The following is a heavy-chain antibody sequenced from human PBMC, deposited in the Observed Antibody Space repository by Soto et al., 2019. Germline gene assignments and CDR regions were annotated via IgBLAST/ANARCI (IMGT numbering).Heavy chain of an antibody. D-gene: IGHD2-2*01. CDR1: GGSISSSSYY. J-gene: IGHJ4*02. V-gene: IGHV4-39*01. Sequence: SETLSLTCTVSGGSISSSSYYWGWIRQPPGKGLEWIGSIYYSGSTYYNPSLKSRVTISVDTSKNQFSLKLSSVTAADTAVYYCASWCSGTSCPIENDYWGQGTLVTVSS. CDR2: IYYSGST. CDR3: ASWCSGTSCPIENDY.